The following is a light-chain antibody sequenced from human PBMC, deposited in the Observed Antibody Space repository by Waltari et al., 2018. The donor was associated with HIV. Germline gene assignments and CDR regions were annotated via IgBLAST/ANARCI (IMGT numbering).Light chain of an antibody. J-gene: IGKJ5*01. CDR3: MQALGTSGIP. CDR1: QSPIHSNGYKY. Sequence: ILLTQSPLSLFVSPGEPASISCNSTQSPIHSNGYKYLDWYLLKAGQSPQLMIYLASNRTSGVPDRFSVSGSGTDFTLTISRVEAEDAGIYYCMQALGTSGIPVGQGTRLETK. CDR2: LAS. V-gene: IGKV2-28*01.